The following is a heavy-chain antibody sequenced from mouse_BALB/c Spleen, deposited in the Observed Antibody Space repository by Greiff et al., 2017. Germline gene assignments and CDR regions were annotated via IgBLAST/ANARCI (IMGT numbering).Heavy chain of an antibody. D-gene: IGHD1-1*01. V-gene: IGHV1-54*01. CDR3: SRGSTDSMDY. CDR2: INPGSGGT. J-gene: IGHJ4*01. Sequence: QVQLQQSGAELVRPGTSVKVSCKASGYAFTNYLIEWVKQRPGQGLEWIGVINPGSGGTNYNEKFKGKATLTADNSSSTAYVQLSSLTSDASAVYFCSRGSTDSMDYWGQGTSVTVSS. CDR1: GYAFTNYL.